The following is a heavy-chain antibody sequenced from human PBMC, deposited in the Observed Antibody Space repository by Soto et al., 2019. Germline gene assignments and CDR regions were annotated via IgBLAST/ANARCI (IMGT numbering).Heavy chain of an antibody. D-gene: IGHD6-13*01. V-gene: IGHV1-8*01. CDR1: GYTFTSYD. J-gene: IGHJ5*02. Sequence: GASVKVSCKASGYTFTSYDINWVRQATGQGLEWMGWMNPNSGNTGYAQKFQGRVTMTRNTSISTAYMELSSLRSEDTAVYYCARGFYYSSPVNWFDPWGQGTLVTVSS. CDR2: MNPNSGNT. CDR3: ARGFYYSSPVNWFDP.